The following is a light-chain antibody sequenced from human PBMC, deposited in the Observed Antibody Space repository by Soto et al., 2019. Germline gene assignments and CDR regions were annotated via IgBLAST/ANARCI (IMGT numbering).Light chain of an antibody. V-gene: IGKV3-15*01. CDR3: QQYGRSPLT. J-gene: IGKJ4*01. Sequence: ILMTQSPATLSVSPGDRVTLSCRARQSVSSDLAWYQQKPGQAPRLLSYDASTRATGIPVRFSGSGSGTDFTLTINSLESEDFELYYCQQYGRSPLTFGGGTKVDIK. CDR2: DAS. CDR1: QSVSSD.